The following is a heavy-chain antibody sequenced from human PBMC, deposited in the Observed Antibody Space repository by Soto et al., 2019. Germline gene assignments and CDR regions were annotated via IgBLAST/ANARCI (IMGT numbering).Heavy chain of an antibody. Sequence: NRIRKKTGKGLEWVSSIISSSSYIYYADSVKGRFTISRDNAKNSLYLQMNSLRAEDTAVYYCARGIAAALYYFDYWGQGTLVTVSS. J-gene: IGHJ4*02. V-gene: IGHV3-21*01. CDR2: IISSSSYI. CDR3: ARGIAAALYYFDY. D-gene: IGHD6-13*01.